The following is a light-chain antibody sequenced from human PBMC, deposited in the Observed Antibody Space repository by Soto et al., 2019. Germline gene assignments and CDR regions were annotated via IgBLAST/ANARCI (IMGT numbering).Light chain of an antibody. J-gene: IGKJ3*01. Sequence: DIQMTQSPSSLSASVGDSVTITCRASQNVNRFLHWYQQRPGKAPKLLIYATSTLQTGVPSRFTGSVFGTEFTLTISSLQPEDFGTYFCQQSYFSQFTVGPGTKVDI. CDR2: ATS. CDR3: QQSYFSQFT. CDR1: QNVNRF. V-gene: IGKV1-39*01.